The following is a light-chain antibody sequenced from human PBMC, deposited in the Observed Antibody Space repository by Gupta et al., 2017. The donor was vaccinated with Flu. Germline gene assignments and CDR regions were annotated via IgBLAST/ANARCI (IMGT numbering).Light chain of an antibody. CDR1: QSISSW. V-gene: IGKV1-5*03. J-gene: IGKJ1*01. Sequence: DIQMTQSPSTLSASVGDRVTITCRASQSISSWLAWYQQKPGKAPKLLIYKASSLESGVPSRFSGSGSGTEFTLTISSLQPDDFATYYCQQYNSYPTFGQGTXVEIK. CDR3: QQYNSYPT. CDR2: KAS.